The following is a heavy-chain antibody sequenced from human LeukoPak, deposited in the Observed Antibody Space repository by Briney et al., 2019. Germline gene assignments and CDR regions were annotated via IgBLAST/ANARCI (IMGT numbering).Heavy chain of an antibody. V-gene: IGHV3-48*01. J-gene: IGHJ3*01. D-gene: IGHD3-22*01. Sequence: KPGGSLRLSCAASGFTFSSYSMNWVRQAPGKGLEWVSYISSSSTTIYYADSVKGRFTISRDNAKNSLYLQMNSLRAEDTAVYYCARDHHRRLYDSQARDTFDFWGQGTMVTVSS. CDR3: ARDHHRRLYDSQARDTFDF. CDR2: ISSSSTTI. CDR1: GFTFSSYS.